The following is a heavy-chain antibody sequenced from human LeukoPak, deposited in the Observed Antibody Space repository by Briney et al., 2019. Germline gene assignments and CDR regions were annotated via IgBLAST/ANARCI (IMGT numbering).Heavy chain of an antibody. J-gene: IGHJ4*02. CDR1: GFTFSSNG. CDR3: AKGGGSDYGDHFDY. CDR2: IWYDGSNK. V-gene: IGHV3-33*06. D-gene: IGHD4-17*01. Sequence: PGRSLRLSCAASGFTFSSNGMHWVRQAPGKGLEWVAVIWYDGSNKHYVDSVKGRFTISRDNSKNTLYLQMNSLRAEDTAVYYCAKGGGSDYGDHFDYWGQGTLVTVSS.